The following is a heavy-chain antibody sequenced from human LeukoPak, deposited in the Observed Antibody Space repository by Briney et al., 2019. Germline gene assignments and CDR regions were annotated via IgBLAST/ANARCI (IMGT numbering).Heavy chain of an antibody. D-gene: IGHD3-22*01. CDR1: GGSISSSSYY. V-gene: IGHV4-39*01. CDR3: ARLGWGYYYDSSAEEYYFDY. Sequence: SETLSLTCTVSGGSISSSSYYWGWIRQPPGKGLEWIGSIYYSGSTYYNPSLKSRVTISVDTSKNQFSLKLSSVTAADTAVYYCARLGWGYYYDSSAEEYYFDYWGQGTLVTVSS. J-gene: IGHJ4*02. CDR2: IYYSGST.